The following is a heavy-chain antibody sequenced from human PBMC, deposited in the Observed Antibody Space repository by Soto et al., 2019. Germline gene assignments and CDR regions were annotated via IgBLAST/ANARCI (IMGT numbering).Heavy chain of an antibody. D-gene: IGHD4-4*01. Sequence: QVQLQESGPGLVKPSGTLSLTCAVSGGSISSTKWWTWVRQPPGKGLEWIAEISHSEGSNYNPSLKSRVAMSLDISKNQFSLRLSSVTAADTAVYYCATQTISYTWDVWGQGTTVTVS. CDR3: ATQTISYTWDV. V-gene: IGHV4-4*02. CDR2: ISHSEGS. J-gene: IGHJ6*02. CDR1: GGSISSTKW.